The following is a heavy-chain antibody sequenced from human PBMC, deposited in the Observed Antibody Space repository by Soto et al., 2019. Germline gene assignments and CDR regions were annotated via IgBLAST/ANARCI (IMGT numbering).Heavy chain of an antibody. D-gene: IGHD3-10*01. CDR1: GYTFTNYG. CDR3: AASYGSGYRAFDY. Sequence: ASVKVSCKASGYTFTNYGIMWVRQAPGLGLEWMGRVNPILSMSNYAQKFQGRVTMTADKSTSTAYMELRSLRSEDTAFYYCAASYGSGYRAFDYWGQGALVTVSS. CDR2: VNPILSMS. J-gene: IGHJ4*02. V-gene: IGHV1-69*04.